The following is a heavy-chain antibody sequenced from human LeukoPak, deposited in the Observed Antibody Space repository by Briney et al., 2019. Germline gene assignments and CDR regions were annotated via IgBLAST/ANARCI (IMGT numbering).Heavy chain of an antibody. CDR1: GYSFTSYW. CDR3: ARIFGGCSSCGWFDP. J-gene: IGHJ5*02. V-gene: IGHV5-51*01. D-gene: IGHD6-13*01. CDR2: IYPGDSDT. Sequence: GESLKISCKGSGYSFTSYWIGWVRQMPGKGLEWTGIIYPGDSDTRYSPSFQGQVTISADKSISTAYLQWSSLKASDTAMYYCARIFGGCSSCGWFDPWGQGTLVTVSS.